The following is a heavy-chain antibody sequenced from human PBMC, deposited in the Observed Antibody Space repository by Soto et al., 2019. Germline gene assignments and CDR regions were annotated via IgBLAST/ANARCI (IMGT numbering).Heavy chain of an antibody. J-gene: IGHJ5*02. CDR3: ARDPYQYSSGWVDWFDP. Sequence: GVSVKVSCKASGYTFTSYGISWVRQAPGQGLEWMGWISAYNGNTNYAQKLQGRVTMTTDTSTSTAYMELRSLRSDDTAVYYCARDPYQYSSGWVDWFDPWGQGTLVTVSS. CDR1: GYTFTSYG. V-gene: IGHV1-18*01. D-gene: IGHD6-19*01. CDR2: ISAYNGNT.